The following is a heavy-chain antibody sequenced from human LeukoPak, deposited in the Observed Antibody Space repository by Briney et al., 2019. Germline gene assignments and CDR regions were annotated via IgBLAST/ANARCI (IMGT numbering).Heavy chain of an antibody. J-gene: IGHJ5*02. V-gene: IGHV3-48*04. D-gene: IGHD6-13*01. Sequence: GGSLRLSCAASGFTFSSYSMNWVRQAPGKGLEWVSYISSSSTIYYADSVKGRFTISRDNAKNSLYLQMNSLRAEDTAVYYCARRGIAAAFDPWGQGTLVTVSS. CDR3: ARRGIAAAFDP. CDR2: ISSSSTI. CDR1: GFTFSSYS.